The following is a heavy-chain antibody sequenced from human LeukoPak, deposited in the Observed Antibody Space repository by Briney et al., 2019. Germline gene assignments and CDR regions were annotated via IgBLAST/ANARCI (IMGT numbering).Heavy chain of an antibody. D-gene: IGHD1-26*01. CDR1: GYSISSGYY. CDR2: IYHSGST. Sequence: PSETLSLTCTVSGYSISSGYYWGWIRQPPGKGLEWIGSIYHSGSTYYNPSLKSRVTISVDTSKNQFSLKLSSVTAADTAVYYCAFSGSYYNWFDPWGQGTLVTVSS. V-gene: IGHV4-38-2*02. CDR3: AFSGSYYNWFDP. J-gene: IGHJ5*02.